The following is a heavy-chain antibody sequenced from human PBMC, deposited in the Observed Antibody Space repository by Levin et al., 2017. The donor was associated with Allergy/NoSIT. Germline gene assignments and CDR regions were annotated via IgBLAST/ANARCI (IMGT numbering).Heavy chain of an antibody. CDR2: INPNSGGT. D-gene: IGHD5-12*01. Sequence: GGSLRLSCKASGYTFTGYYMHWVRQAPGQGLEWMGWINPNSGGTNYAQKFQGRVTMTRDTSISTAYMELSRLRSDDTAVYYCARGNRIWSGYDAGDFDYWGQGTLVTVSS. J-gene: IGHJ4*02. CDR1: GYTFTGYY. V-gene: IGHV1-2*02. CDR3: ARGNRIWSGYDAGDFDY.